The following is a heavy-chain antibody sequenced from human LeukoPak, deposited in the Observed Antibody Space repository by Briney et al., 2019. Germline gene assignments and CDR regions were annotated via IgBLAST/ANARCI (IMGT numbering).Heavy chain of an antibody. D-gene: IGHD3-10*01. CDR2: IYYSGSA. CDR1: GGSISSSSYY. V-gene: IGHV4-39*07. J-gene: IGHJ5*02. CDR3: ARAAVERGRWLNYYGSGSYYYGRQNWFDP. Sequence: PSETLSLTCTVSGGSISSSSYYWGWIRQPPGKGLEWIGSIYYSGSAYYNPSLKSRVTISVDTSKNQFSLKLSSVTAADTAVYYCARAAVERGRWLNYYGSGSYYYGRQNWFDPWGQGTLVTVSS.